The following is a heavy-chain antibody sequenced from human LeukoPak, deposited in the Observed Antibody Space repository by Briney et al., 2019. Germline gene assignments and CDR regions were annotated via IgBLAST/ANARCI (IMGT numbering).Heavy chain of an antibody. D-gene: IGHD1-26*01. CDR3: TRDLGATAY. Sequence: GRSLRLSCAASGFTFSSYSMNWVRQAPGKGLEWVSYISYSSTTIYYADSVKGRFTISRDNAKNSLYLQMNSLRAEDTAVYYCTRDLGATAYFGQGTLVTVSS. J-gene: IGHJ4*02. CDR1: GFTFSSYS. CDR2: ISYSSTTI. V-gene: IGHV3-48*01.